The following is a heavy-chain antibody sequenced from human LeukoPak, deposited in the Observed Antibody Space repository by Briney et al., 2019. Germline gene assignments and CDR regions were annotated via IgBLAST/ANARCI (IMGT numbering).Heavy chain of an antibody. D-gene: IGHD6-19*01. CDR2: IWYDGSNK. CDR3: ARDGAVAGTADY. J-gene: IGHJ4*02. CDR1: GFTFSSYG. V-gene: IGHV3-33*01. Sequence: GRSLRLPCAASGFTFSSYGMHWVRQAPGKGLEWVAVIWYDGSNKYYADSVKGRFTISRDNSKNTLYLQMNSLRAEDTAVYYCARDGAVAGTADYWGQGTLVTVSS.